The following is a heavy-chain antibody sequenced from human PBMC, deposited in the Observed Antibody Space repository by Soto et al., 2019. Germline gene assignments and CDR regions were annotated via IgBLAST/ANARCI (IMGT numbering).Heavy chain of an antibody. Sequence: ASVKVSCTASGYTFTTHAMHWVRQAPGQSLEWMGWINGGTGQTKHSQRFQGRVTITRDTSASTAYMELSSLRSEDTAVYYCARGKGMEENYYYYGLDIWGQGTTV. D-gene: IGHD1-1*01. CDR2: INGGTGQT. J-gene: IGHJ6*02. V-gene: IGHV1-3*01. CDR3: ARGKGMEENYYYYGLDI. CDR1: GYTFTTHA.